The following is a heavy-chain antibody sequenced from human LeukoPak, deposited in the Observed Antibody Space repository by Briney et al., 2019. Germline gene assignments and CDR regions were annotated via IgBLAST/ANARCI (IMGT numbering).Heavy chain of an antibody. CDR3: ARLSPHPTLYDFWSGYLFDY. D-gene: IGHD3-3*01. Sequence: SETLSLTCTVSGGSISSISYYWGWISQPPGKGLEWIGSIFYSGTTYYNPSLKSRVTISVDTSKNQFSLKLSSVTAAGTAVYYCARLSPHPTLYDFWSGYLFDYWGQGTLVTVSS. CDR1: GGSISSISYY. V-gene: IGHV4-39*01. J-gene: IGHJ4*02. CDR2: IFYSGTT.